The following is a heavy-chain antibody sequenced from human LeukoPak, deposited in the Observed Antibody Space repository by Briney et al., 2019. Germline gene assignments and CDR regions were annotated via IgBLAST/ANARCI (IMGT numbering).Heavy chain of an antibody. CDR2: ISSSSSTI. CDR1: GFTFSSYS. Sequence: PGGSLRLSCAASGFTFSSYSMNWVRQAPGKGLEWVSYISSSSSTIYYADSVKGRFTISRDNAKNSLYLQMNSLRAEDTAVYYCARVRDGYIDYWGQGTLVTVSS. J-gene: IGHJ4*02. V-gene: IGHV3-48*04. CDR3: ARVRDGYIDY. D-gene: IGHD5-24*01.